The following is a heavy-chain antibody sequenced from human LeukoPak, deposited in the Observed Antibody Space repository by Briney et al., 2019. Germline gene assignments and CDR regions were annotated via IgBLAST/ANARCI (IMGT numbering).Heavy chain of an antibody. Sequence: GGSLRLSCAASGFTFSSYEMNWVRQAPGKGLEWVSYVSSVGSTVYYADSVKGRFTISRDNAKNSLYLQMNSLRAKDTAVYYCASLRGSGSHYVAPNTLDYWGQGTLVTVSS. CDR1: GFTFSSYE. CDR3: ASLRGSGSHYVAPNTLDY. D-gene: IGHD1-26*01. V-gene: IGHV3-48*03. J-gene: IGHJ4*02. CDR2: VSSVGSTV.